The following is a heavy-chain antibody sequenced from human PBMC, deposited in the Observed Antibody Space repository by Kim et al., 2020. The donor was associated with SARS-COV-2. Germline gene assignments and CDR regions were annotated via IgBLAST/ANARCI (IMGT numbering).Heavy chain of an antibody. CDR2: IGGDGVNT. V-gene: IGHV3-23*01. CDR3: ARDVPPGAGIIYPLFDY. J-gene: IGHJ4*02. CDR1: GFTFNDYA. D-gene: IGHD1-26*01. Sequence: GGSLRLSCAASGFTFNDYAMAWVRQVPGKGLEWVSTIGGDGVNTHYADSVMGRFTISRDNSKNTLYLQMKSLRAEDTAIYYCARDVPPGAGIIYPLFDYWGQGTLVTVSS.